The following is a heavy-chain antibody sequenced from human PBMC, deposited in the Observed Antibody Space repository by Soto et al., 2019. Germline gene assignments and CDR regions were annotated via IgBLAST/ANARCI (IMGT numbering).Heavy chain of an antibody. CDR3: ATGPYNVSPRN. D-gene: IGHD1-1*01. Sequence: ASVKVSCKASGYTFTGYQMHWVRQAPGQGLEWMGWINPNSGGTNYAQKFQGRVTMTRDTSITTAYMELDRLTSDDTAVYYCATGPYNVSPRNWGRGTLVTVSS. CDR1: GYTFTGYQ. CDR2: INPNSGGT. V-gene: IGHV1-2*02. J-gene: IGHJ1*01.